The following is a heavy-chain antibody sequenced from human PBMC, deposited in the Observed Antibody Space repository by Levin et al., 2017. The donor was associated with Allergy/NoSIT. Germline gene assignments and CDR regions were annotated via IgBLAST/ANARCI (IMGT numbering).Heavy chain of an antibody. CDR3: ARDLWGMEGSSTSLPPDNWFDP. V-gene: IGHV1-2*02. CDR2: INPNSGGT. CDR1: GYTFTGYY. J-gene: IGHJ5*02. Sequence: GESLKISCKASGYTFTGYYMHWVRQAPGQGLEWMGWINPNSGGTNYAQKFQGRVTMTRDTSISTAYMELSRLRSDDTAVYYCARDLWGMEGSSTSLPPDNWFDPWGQGTLVTVSS. D-gene: IGHD2-2*01.